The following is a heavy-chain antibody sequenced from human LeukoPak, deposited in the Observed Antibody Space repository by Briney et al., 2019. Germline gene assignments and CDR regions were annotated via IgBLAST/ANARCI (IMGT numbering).Heavy chain of an antibody. V-gene: IGHV1-69*13. CDR2: IIPIFATA. D-gene: IGHD4-17*01. J-gene: IGHJ4*02. CDR3: ARDPMYDDYGDYGHFDY. Sequence: ASVKVSCRASGGTFSSYAISWVRQAPGQGLEWMGGIIPIFATANYAQKFQGRVTITADESTSTAYMELSSLRSEDTAVYYCARDPMYDDYGDYGHFDYWGQGTLVTVSS. CDR1: GGTFSSYA.